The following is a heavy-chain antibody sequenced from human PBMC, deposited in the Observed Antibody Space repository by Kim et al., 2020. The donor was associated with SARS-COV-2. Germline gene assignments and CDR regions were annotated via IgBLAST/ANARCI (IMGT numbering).Heavy chain of an antibody. CDR3: ARVGPGY. Sequence: SETLSLTCAVYGGSFSGYYWSWIRQPPGKGLEWIGEINNSGSTHYNPSLKSRVTISVDTSKNQFSPKLSSVTAADTAGYYCARVGPGYWGQGTLVTVSS. D-gene: IGHD3-3*01. CDR1: GGSFSGYY. J-gene: IGHJ4*02. V-gene: IGHV4-34*01. CDR2: INNSGST.